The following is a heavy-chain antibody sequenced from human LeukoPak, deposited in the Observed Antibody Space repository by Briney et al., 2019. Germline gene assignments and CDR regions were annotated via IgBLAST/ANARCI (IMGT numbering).Heavy chain of an antibody. V-gene: IGHV4-59*08. CDR2: IYYSGST. J-gene: IGHJ3*02. CDR1: GGSISSYY. Sequence: KSSETLSLTCTVSGGSISSYYWSWIRQPPGKGLEWIGYIYYSGSTNYNPSLKSRVTISVDTSKNQFSLKLSSVTAADTAVYYCARRMNYYDSSGYYFDAFDIWGQGTMVTVSS. CDR3: ARRMNYYDSSGYYFDAFDI. D-gene: IGHD3-22*01.